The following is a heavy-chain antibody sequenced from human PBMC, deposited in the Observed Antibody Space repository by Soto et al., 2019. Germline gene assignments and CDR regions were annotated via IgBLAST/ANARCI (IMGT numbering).Heavy chain of an antibody. J-gene: IGHJ5*02. D-gene: IGHD3-3*01. CDR1: GGSISSYY. V-gene: IGHV4-59*01. CDR2: IYYSGST. Sequence: LETLSLTCTVSGGSISSYYWSWIRQPPGKGLEWIGYIYYSGSTNYNPSLKSRVTISVDTSKNQFSLKLSSVTAADTAVYYCARDLYDFWSGFRRFDPWGQGTLVTVSS. CDR3: ARDLYDFWSGFRRFDP.